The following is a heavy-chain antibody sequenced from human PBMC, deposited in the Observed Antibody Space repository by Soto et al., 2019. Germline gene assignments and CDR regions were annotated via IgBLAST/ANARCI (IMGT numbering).Heavy chain of an antibody. CDR2: IYYSGST. CDR3: ARHGLDDSSGSVDY. CDR1: GGSISSSSYY. V-gene: IGHV4-39*01. D-gene: IGHD3-22*01. J-gene: IGHJ4*02. Sequence: SETLSLTCTVSGGSISSSSYYWGWIRQPPGKGLEWIGSIYYSGSTYYNPSLKSRVTISVDTSKNQFSLKLSSVTAADTAVYYCARHGLDDSSGSVDYWGQGTLVTVSS.